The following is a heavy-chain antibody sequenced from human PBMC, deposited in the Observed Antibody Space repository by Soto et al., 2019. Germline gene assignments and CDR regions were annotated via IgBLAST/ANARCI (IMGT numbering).Heavy chain of an antibody. D-gene: IGHD2-15*01. Sequence: GASVKVSCKASGYTFTGYYMHWVRQAPGQGLEWMGWINPNSGGTNYAQKFQGWVTMTRDTSISTAYMELSRLRSDDTAVYYCARDRSGGSYYFDYWGQGTLVTVSS. CDR1: GYTFTGYY. J-gene: IGHJ4*02. V-gene: IGHV1-2*04. CDR3: ARDRSGGSYYFDY. CDR2: INPNSGGT.